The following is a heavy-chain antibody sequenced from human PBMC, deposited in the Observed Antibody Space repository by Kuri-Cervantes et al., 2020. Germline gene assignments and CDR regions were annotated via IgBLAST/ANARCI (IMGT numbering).Heavy chain of an antibody. CDR1: GYTFTSYD. V-gene: IGHV1-8*01. D-gene: IGHD3-10*01. CDR2: MNPNSGNT. J-gene: IGHJ6*03. Sequence: ASVKVSCKASGYTFTSYDINWVRQTTGQGLEWMGWMNPNSGNTGYAQKFQGRVTMTRNTSISTAYMELSSLRSEDTAVYYCARERATGLLLWYYMDVWGKGTTVTVSS. CDR3: ARERATGLLLWYYMDV.